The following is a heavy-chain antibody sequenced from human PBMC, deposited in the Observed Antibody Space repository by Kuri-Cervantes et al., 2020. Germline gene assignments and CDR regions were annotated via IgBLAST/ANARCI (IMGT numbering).Heavy chain of an antibody. CDR2: IKSNTDGGTT. D-gene: IGHD6-13*01. J-gene: IGHJ6*03. V-gene: IGHV3-15*01. CDR3: TTDVPYYSSSWYVTYYYYSMDV. Sequence: GGSLRLSCAASGFTFSNAWMSWVRQAPGKGLEWVGRIKSNTDGGTTDYAAPVKGRFTISRDDSNNTLYLQMNSLKTEDTAVYYCTTDVPYYSSSWYVTYYYYSMDVWGKGTTVTVSS. CDR1: GFTFSNAW.